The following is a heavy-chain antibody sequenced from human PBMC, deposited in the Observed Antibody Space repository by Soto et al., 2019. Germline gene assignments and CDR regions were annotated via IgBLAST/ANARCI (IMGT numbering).Heavy chain of an antibody. V-gene: IGHV1-46*01. J-gene: IGHJ4*02. D-gene: IGHD3-22*01. Sequence: QVQVVQSGAEVKKPGASVKVSCKASGYTFTSYYMHWVRQAPGQGLEWMGIINPTGGSTRYAQKFQGRVTMTRDTSTSTVYMELSSLRSEDTAVYYCARGLIYDSSGYDFDYWGQGTLVTVSS. CDR3: ARGLIYDSSGYDFDY. CDR2: INPTGGST. CDR1: GYTFTSYY.